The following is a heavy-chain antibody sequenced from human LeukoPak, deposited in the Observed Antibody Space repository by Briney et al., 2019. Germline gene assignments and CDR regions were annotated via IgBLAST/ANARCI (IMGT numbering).Heavy chain of an antibody. D-gene: IGHD6-19*01. Sequence: PGRSLRLSCAASGFTFSSYGMHWVRQAPGKGLGWVAVISYDGSSKYYADSVKGRFTISRDNSKNTLYLQMNSLRAEDTAVYYCAKDDSSGWYYGYYYYYGMDVWGQGTTVTVSS. CDR1: GFTFSSYG. J-gene: IGHJ6*02. V-gene: IGHV3-30*18. CDR2: ISYDGSSK. CDR3: AKDDSSGWYYGYYYYYGMDV.